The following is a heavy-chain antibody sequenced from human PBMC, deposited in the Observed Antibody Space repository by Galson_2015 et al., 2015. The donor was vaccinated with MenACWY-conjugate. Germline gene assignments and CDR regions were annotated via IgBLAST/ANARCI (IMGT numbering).Heavy chain of an antibody. CDR3: ARVSALSGYSMDV. D-gene: IGHD3-9*01. J-gene: IGHJ6*02. V-gene: IGHV3-13*04. Sequence: SLRLSCAASGFTFSTYDFHWVRQAAGKGLEWVSGIGFGGGTHYLDSVKGRFTIPRENAQNSLYLQMNSLSAGDTAMYYCARVSALSGYSMDVWGQGTTVTVSS. CDR1: GFTFSTYD. CDR2: IGFGGGT.